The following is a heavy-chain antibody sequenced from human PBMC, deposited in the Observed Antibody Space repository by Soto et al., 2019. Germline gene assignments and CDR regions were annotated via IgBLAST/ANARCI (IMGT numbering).Heavy chain of an antibody. CDR2: IDWDDDK. Sequence: PTLVNPTQTLTLTCTFSGFSLSTSGMCVSWIRQPPGKALEWLALIDWDDDKYYSTSLKTRLTISKDTSKNQVVLTMTNMDPVDTATYYCARMGDIAVAGTAFDYWGQGTLVTVSS. D-gene: IGHD6-19*01. V-gene: IGHV2-70*01. J-gene: IGHJ4*02. CDR3: ARMGDIAVAGTAFDY. CDR1: GFSLSTSGMC.